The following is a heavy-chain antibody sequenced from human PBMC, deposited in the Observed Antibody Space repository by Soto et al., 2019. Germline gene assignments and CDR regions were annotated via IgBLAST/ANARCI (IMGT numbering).Heavy chain of an antibody. CDR2: IYYSGST. J-gene: IGHJ6*02. CDR3: ASLLPSSSWYPYYYYGMDV. D-gene: IGHD6-13*01. Sequence: QVQLQESGPGLVKPSQTLSLTCTVSGGSISSGGYYWSWIRQHPGKGLEWIGYIYYSGSTYYNPSLKSRRTISVDTSKNQFSLKLSSVTAADTAVYYCASLLPSSSWYPYYYYGMDVWGQGTTVTVSS. CDR1: GGSISSGGYY. V-gene: IGHV4-31*03.